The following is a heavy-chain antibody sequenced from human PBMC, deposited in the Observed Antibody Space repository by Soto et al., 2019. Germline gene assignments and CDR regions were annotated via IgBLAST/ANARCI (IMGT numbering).Heavy chain of an antibody. J-gene: IGHJ6*02. Sequence: QVQLVQSGAEVKKPGSSVKVSCKASGGTFSSYAISWVRQAPGQGLEWMGGIIPIVGTANYAQKFQGRVTITADQSTSTAYMERSSLRSEDTDLYYCAREECIAAAGYGMDVWGQGTKVTVSS. CDR3: AREECIAAAGYGMDV. CDR2: IIPIVGTA. CDR1: GGTFSSYA. V-gene: IGHV1-69*01. D-gene: IGHD6-13*01.